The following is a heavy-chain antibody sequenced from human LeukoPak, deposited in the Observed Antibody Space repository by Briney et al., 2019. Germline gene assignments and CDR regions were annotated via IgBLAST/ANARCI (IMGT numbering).Heavy chain of an antibody. CDR3: ARGRADIAAAEFWFDP. CDR2: IYYSGST. CDR1: GGSISSYY. Sequence: PSETLSLTCTVSGGSISSYYWSWIRQPPGKGLEWIGYIYYSGSTNYNPSLKSRVTISVDTSKNQFSLKLSSVTAADTAVYYCARGRADIAAAEFWFDPWGQGTLVTVSS. J-gene: IGHJ5*02. V-gene: IGHV4-59*01. D-gene: IGHD6-13*01.